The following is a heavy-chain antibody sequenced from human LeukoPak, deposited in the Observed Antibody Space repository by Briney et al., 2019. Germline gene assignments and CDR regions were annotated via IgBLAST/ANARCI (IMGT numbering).Heavy chain of an antibody. CDR3: ARDRQDYYGSGSYYLFDY. CDR1: GFTFSSYA. J-gene: IGHJ4*02. Sequence: PGGSLRLSCAASGFTFSSYAMSWVRQAPGKGLEWVSAISGSGGSTYYADSVKGRFTISRDNSKNTLYLQMNSLRAEDTAVYYCARDRQDYYGSGSYYLFDYWGQGTLVTVSS. CDR2: ISGSGGST. D-gene: IGHD3-10*01. V-gene: IGHV3-23*01.